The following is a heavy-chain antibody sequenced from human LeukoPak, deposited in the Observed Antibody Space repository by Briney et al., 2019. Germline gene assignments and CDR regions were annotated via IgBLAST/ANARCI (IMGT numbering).Heavy chain of an antibody. CDR3: ARLSSRTHYDFWSGYYDGWFDP. CDR1: GDSISSGGYY. Sequence: SETLSLTCTVSGDSISSGGYYWSWLRPHPGMDLEWFGYIYYSGSTYYNPALKSRITISVETSKNQFSLKLSSVTAADTAVYYCARLSSRTHYDFWSGYYDGWFDPWGQGTLVTVSS. CDR2: IYYSGST. J-gene: IGHJ5*02. D-gene: IGHD3-3*01. V-gene: IGHV4-31*03.